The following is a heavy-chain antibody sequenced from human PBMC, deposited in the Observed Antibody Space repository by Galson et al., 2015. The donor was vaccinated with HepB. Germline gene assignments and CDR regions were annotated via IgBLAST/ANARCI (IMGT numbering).Heavy chain of an antibody. CDR2: IYSNGDS. V-gene: IGHV3-53*01. Sequence: SLRLSCAVSGFSVSSSYVSWVRQAPGKGLEWVSIIYSNGDSYYSDVVRGRLSVSRDTSKNTVCLQMNSLRVEDTAVYYCARSGSCGGVCANLFDYWGQGTLVTVSS. CDR1: GFSVSSSY. D-gene: IGHD2-8*02. J-gene: IGHJ4*02. CDR3: ARSGSCGGVCANLFDY.